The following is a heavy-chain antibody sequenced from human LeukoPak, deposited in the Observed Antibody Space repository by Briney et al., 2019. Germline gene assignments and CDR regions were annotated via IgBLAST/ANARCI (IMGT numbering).Heavy chain of an antibody. J-gene: IGHJ4*02. Sequence: GGSLRLSCAASGFTFSSFGMYWVRQAPGKGLEWVAVIWYDGSNDDYADSVKGRFTISRDNSKNTLYLQMNSLRAEDTAVYYCARVSTVADFDYWGQGTLVTVFS. D-gene: IGHD4-23*01. CDR2: IWYDGSND. CDR1: GFTFSSFG. CDR3: ARVSTVADFDY. V-gene: IGHV3-33*01.